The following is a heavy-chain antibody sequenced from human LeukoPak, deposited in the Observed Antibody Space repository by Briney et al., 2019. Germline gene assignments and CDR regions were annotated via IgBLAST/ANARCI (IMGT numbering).Heavy chain of an antibody. CDR1: GFTFSSFA. CDR2: ISFDGSIK. V-gene: IGHV3-30*04. J-gene: IGHJ4*02. CDR3: AKAPLSRCTGAICYALDY. Sequence: GRSLRLSCAASGFTFSSFAMHWVRQAPGKGLEWVTVISFDGSIKYYADSVKGRFTISRDNSKNTLYLQMNSLRAEDAAVYYCAKAPLSRCTGAICYALDYWGQGTLVTVSS. D-gene: IGHD2-15*01.